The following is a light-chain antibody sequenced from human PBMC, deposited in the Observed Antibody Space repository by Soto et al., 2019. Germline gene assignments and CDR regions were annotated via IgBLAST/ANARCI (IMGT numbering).Light chain of an antibody. V-gene: IGLV1-44*01. CDR3: AAWDDSLGAYV. CDR2: TNN. Sequence: QSVLTQPPSASATPGQRVTISCPGSNSNIGTNTVNWYQQLPGTAPRLLIYTNNQRPSGVPQRFSGSKAGTSASLAIGGLQSEDGADCYCAAWDDSLGAYVFGTGTKVTVL. J-gene: IGLJ1*01. CDR1: NSNIGTNT.